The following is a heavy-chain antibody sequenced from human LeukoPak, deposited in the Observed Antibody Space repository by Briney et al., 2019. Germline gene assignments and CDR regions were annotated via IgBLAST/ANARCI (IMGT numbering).Heavy chain of an antibody. Sequence: SETPSLTCAVYGGSFSGYYWSWIRQPPGKGLEWIGEINHSGSTNYNPSLKSRVTISVDTSKNHFSLKLSSVTAADTAVYYCARARVVVVAATRYNWFDPWGQGTLVAVSS. CDR2: INHSGST. D-gene: IGHD2-15*01. CDR3: ARARVVVVAATRYNWFDP. V-gene: IGHV4-34*01. CDR1: GGSFSGYY. J-gene: IGHJ5*02.